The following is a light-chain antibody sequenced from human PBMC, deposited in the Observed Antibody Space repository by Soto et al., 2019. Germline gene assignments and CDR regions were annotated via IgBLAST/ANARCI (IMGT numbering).Light chain of an antibody. CDR1: SSDVGAYNY. J-gene: IGLJ1*01. V-gene: IGLV2-8*01. Sequence: QLVLTQPPSASGSPGQSVTISCAGTSSDVGAYNYVSWYQQHPGKAPKLIISEVNKRPSGVPDRFSGSKSGNTASLTVSGLQPEDEADYYCSSYGGPNNSNYVFGTGTKLTVL. CDR3: SSYGGPNNSNYV. CDR2: EVN.